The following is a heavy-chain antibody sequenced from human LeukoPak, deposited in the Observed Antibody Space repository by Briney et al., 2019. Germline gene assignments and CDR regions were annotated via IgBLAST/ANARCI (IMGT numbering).Heavy chain of an antibody. V-gene: IGHV3-30-3*01. CDR2: ISYDGSNK. D-gene: IGHD2-2*01. CDR3: ASPRTCTHH. Sequence: PGGSLRLSCAASGFTFSSYAMHWVRQAPGKGLEWVAVISYDGSNKYYADSVKGRFTISRDNSKNTLYLQMNSLRAEDTAVYYCASPRTCTHHWGQGTLVTVSS. J-gene: IGHJ5*02. CDR1: GFTFSSYA.